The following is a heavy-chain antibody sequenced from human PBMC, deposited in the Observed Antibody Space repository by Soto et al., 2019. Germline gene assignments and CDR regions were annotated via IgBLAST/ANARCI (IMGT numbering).Heavy chain of an antibody. CDR2: INHSGST. J-gene: IGHJ6*02. CDR1: GGSFSDYY. Sequence: SDTLSLTCAVYGGSFSDYYWSWIRQPPGKGLEWIGEINHSGSTNYNPSLKSRVTISVDTSKNQFSLKLSSVTAADTAVYYCARGRGRFLEWSPRVYYGMDVWGQGTTVTVSS. CDR3: ARGRGRFLEWSPRVYYGMDV. D-gene: IGHD3-3*01. V-gene: IGHV4-34*01.